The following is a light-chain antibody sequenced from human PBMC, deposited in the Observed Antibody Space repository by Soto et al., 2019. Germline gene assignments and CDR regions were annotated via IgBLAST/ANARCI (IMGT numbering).Light chain of an antibody. Sequence: EIVLTQSPATLSLSPGERATLSYRASQSVSSYLAWYQQKPGQAPRLLIYDASSRATGIPARFSGSGSGTEFTLTISSLEPEDFAVYYCQQRSNWPVTFGQGTRVDIK. V-gene: IGKV3-11*01. CDR1: QSVSSY. CDR2: DAS. J-gene: IGKJ1*01. CDR3: QQRSNWPVT.